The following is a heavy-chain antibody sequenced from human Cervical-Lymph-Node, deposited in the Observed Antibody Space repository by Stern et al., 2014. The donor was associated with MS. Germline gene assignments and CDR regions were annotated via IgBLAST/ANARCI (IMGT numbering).Heavy chain of an antibody. CDR2: ISAYNGDT. D-gene: IGHD5-18*01. V-gene: IGHV1-18*01. CDR1: GYIFTSYG. J-gene: IGHJ4*02. Sequence: VQLVESGPEVKKPGASVKVSCKASGYIFTSYGINWVRQAPGQGLEWMGWISAYNGDTNFTKNFQGRVTMTTDTSTNTAFMELRSLTSDDTAVYYCARGYSYGYGIDYWGQGTLVTVSS. CDR3: ARGYSYGYGIDY.